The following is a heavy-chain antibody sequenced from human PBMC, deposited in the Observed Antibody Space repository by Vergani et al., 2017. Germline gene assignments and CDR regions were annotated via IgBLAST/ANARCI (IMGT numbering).Heavy chain of an antibody. CDR2: ISSDGGST. V-gene: IGHV3-23*01. CDR1: GFTFSTYA. J-gene: IGHJ5*02. D-gene: IGHD1-26*01. CDR3: AKDLYSGRGNWFDP. Sequence: EVQLLESGGGLVQPGGSLRLSCAASGFTFSTYAMTWVRQAPGKGLEWVSTISSDGGSTYYADSVKGRFTISRDNSKNTLYLQMNSLRAEDTAVYYCAKDLYSGRGNWFDPWGQGTLVTVSS.